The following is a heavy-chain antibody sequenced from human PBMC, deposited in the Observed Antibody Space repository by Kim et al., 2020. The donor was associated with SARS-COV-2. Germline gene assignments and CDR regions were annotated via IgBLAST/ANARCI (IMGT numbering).Heavy chain of an antibody. J-gene: IGHJ5*02. CDR2: KKDGGEK. Sequence: KKDGGEKNYGDSVKGRFTISRDNAKNSLYLQMSSLRAEDTAVYYCARLFDPWGQGTLVTVSS. V-gene: IGHV3-7*04. CDR3: ARLFDP.